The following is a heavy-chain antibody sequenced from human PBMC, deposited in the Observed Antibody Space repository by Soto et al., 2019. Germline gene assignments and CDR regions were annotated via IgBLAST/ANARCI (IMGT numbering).Heavy chain of an antibody. CDR2: ISGSGNRT. V-gene: IGHV3-23*01. J-gene: IGHJ5*02. CDR3: AKESPVMGASDP. D-gene: IGHD3-16*01. CDR1: GFTFGRNG. Sequence: EVHLLESGGDLVQPGGSLRLSCAASGFTFGRNGMNWVRQAPGKGLEWVSTISGSGNRTWYADSVKGRFTISRDNSKNTMHLQMNSLRVEDTAVYFCAKESPVMGASDPWGRGTLVTVSS.